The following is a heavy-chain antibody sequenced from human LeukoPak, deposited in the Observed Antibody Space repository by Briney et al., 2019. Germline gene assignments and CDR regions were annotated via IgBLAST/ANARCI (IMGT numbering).Heavy chain of an antibody. J-gene: IGHJ3*02. CDR2: ISSGGQTV. D-gene: IGHD4-11*01. Sequence: PGGSLRLSCEGSGFIFSSYSMNWVRQAPGKGLEWLSYISSGGQTVYYADSVKGRFTISRDNAKNSLFLQLNSLRAGDTAVYYCVRHRGAWTVHDAFAMWGQGTIVTVAS. CDR1: GFIFSSYS. CDR3: VRHRGAWTVHDAFAM. V-gene: IGHV3-48*04.